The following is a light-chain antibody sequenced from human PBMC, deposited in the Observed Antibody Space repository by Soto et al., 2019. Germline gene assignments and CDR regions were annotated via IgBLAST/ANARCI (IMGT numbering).Light chain of an antibody. CDR2: DAS. V-gene: IGKV1-5*01. J-gene: IGKJ1*01. CDR3: KLYNSYPWT. Sequence: IQMYMSPSTLSAYVGDRVTITCRASQSISSWLAWCQQKPGKDPKLLIYDASSLEGGVPSRFSGSGSGTEFTLTISSLQADDFATYYCKLYNSYPWTFSQGTKVDNK. CDR1: QSISSW.